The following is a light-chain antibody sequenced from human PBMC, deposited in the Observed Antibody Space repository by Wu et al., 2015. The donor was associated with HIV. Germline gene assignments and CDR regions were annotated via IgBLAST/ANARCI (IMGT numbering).Light chain of an antibody. CDR3: QKYNTAPWT. J-gene: IGKJ1*01. Sequence: IQLTQSPSSLSASVGDRVTITCRASQDISSDLAWYQQKPGTAPKLLIYDVSNLEGGVPSRFSGSGSGTDFTLTISSLQPEDVATYYCQKYNTAPWTFGQGTKVEMK. V-gene: IGKV1-27*01. CDR2: DVS. CDR1: QDISSD.